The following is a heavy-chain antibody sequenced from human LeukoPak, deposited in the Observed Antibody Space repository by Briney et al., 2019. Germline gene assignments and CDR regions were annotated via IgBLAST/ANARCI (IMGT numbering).Heavy chain of an antibody. D-gene: IGHD5-12*01. CDR2: IYTSGST. CDR1: SGSINSYF. CDR3: ARGSGYDPDYYYYYMDV. V-gene: IGHV4-4*07. Sequence: SETLSLTCTVSSGSINSYFWSWIRQPAGKGLEWIGRIYTSGSTNYNPSLKSRVTMSVDTSKNQFSLKLTSVTAADTAVYYCARGSGYDPDYYYYYMDVRGKGITVTVSS. J-gene: IGHJ6*03.